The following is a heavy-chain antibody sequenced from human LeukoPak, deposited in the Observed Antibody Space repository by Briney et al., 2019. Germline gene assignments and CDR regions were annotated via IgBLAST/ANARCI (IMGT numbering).Heavy chain of an antibody. CDR1: GFNFDDHG. CDR2: ISWNGGST. J-gene: IGHJ4*02. D-gene: IGHD1-26*01. Sequence: GGSLRLSCAGSGFNFDDHGMSWVRQAPGKGLKWVSGISWNGGSTGYGDSVKGRFTISRDNAKKSLYLQMNSLRAEDTALYHCARTGTSGSYSHFDYWGQGILVTVSS. V-gene: IGHV3-20*01. CDR3: ARTGTSGSYSHFDY.